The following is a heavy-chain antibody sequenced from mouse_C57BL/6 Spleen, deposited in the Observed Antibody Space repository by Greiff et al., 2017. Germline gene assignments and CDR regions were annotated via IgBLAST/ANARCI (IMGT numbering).Heavy chain of an antibody. CDR2: INPNNGGT. Sequence: EVQLQQSGPELVKPGASVKIPCKASGYTFTDYNMDWVKQSHGKGLEWIGDINPNNGGTIYNQKFKGKATLTVAKSSSTAYMELRSLTSEDTAVYYCARSSRRRGYYAMDYWGQGTSVTVSS. V-gene: IGHV1-18*01. J-gene: IGHJ4*01. CDR1: GYTFTDYN. CDR3: ARSSRRRGYYAMDY.